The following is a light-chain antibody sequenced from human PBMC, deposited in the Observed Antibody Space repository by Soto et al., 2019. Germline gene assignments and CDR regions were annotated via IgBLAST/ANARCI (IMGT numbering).Light chain of an antibody. CDR2: WAS. V-gene: IGKV4-1*01. CDR3: QQYFDVPFT. J-gene: IGKJ4*01. CDR1: RSVLYKSNNKNH. Sequence: DGVMTQSPDSLAVSLGERATMNCKCSRSVLYKSNNKNHLAWYQQKPGQPPQLIIYWASTRESGVPERFSGSGSGTDFTLTISSLEAEDVAFYWCQQYFDVPFTFGGGTKVDI.